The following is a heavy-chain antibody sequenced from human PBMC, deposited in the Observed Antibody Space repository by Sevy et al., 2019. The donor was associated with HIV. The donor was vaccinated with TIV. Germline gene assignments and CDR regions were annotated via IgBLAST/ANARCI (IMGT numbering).Heavy chain of an antibody. D-gene: IGHD3-16*01. Sequence: GGSLRLSCEASGFTFTRYAFHWVRRAPGKGLEWVAVISKEGTNKYYIDSVKGRFTISRDNSRNTLFLQMERLRAEDTAMYFCARDPHAVPHWGSFDSWGQGTLVTVSS. CDR3: ARDPHAVPHWGSFDS. CDR1: GFTFTRYA. J-gene: IGHJ4*02. V-gene: IGHV3-30-3*01. CDR2: ISKEGTNK.